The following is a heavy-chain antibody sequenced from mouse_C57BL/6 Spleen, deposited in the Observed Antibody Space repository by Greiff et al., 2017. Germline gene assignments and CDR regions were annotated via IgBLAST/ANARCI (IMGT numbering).Heavy chain of an antibody. CDR2: IRLKSDNYAT. CDR3: TGDYYSNLFGD. CDR1: GFTFSNYW. J-gene: IGHJ2*01. D-gene: IGHD2-5*01. V-gene: IGHV6-3*01. Sequence: EVKVEESGGGLVQPGGSMKLSCVASGFTFSNYWMNWVRQSPEKGLEWVAQIRLKSDNYATQFAESVKGRFTISRDDSKSSVYLQMNNLRAEDTGIYYCTGDYYSNLFGDWGQGTTLTVSS.